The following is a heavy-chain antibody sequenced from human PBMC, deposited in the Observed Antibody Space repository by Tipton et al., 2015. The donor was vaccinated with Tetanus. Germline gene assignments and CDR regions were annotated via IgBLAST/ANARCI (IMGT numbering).Heavy chain of an antibody. CDR3: AREVRPLREVDY. D-gene: IGHD3-10*01. V-gene: IGHV1-46*01. J-gene: IGHJ4*02. CDR2: INPSGGST. CDR1: GYTFTSYY. Sequence: QLVQSGAEVKKPGASVKVSCKASGYTFTSYYMHWVRQAPGQGLEWMGIINPSGGSTSYAQKFQGRGTMTRDTSTSTVYMELSSLRSEDTAVYYCAREVRPLREVDYWGQGTLVTVSS.